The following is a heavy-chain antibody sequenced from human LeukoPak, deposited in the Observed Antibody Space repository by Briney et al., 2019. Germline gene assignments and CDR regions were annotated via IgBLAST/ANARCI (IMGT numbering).Heavy chain of an antibody. CDR1: GFTFSSYA. CDR2: ISYDGSNK. CDR3: ARDPVVVPAARRVGYFDY. D-gene: IGHD2-2*01. J-gene: IGHJ4*02. Sequence: GGSLRLSCAASGFTFSSYAMHWVRQAPGKGLEWVAVISYDGSNKYYADSVKGRFTISRDNSKNTLYLQMNSLRAEDTAVYYCARDPVVVPAARRVGYFDYWGQGTLVTVSS. V-gene: IGHV3-30-3*01.